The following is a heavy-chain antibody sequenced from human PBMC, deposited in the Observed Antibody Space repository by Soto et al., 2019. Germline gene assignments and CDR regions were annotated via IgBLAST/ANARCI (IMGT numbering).Heavy chain of an antibody. CDR3: ARGRGYYGMDV. Sequence: EVQLVESGGGLVQYGDSLRLACAVSGLTDTTDYMTWVRQAPGKGLEWVSIIYGGGTTYYAGSVKGRFTISRDYSKSTLYLHMSSLTAEDTAVYFCARGRGYYGMDVWGQGTTVTVSS. D-gene: IGHD3-10*01. CDR1: GLTDTTDY. V-gene: IGHV3-53*01. CDR2: IYGGGTT. J-gene: IGHJ6*02.